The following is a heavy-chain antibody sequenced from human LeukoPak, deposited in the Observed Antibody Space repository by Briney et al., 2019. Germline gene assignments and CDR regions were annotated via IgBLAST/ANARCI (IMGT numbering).Heavy chain of an antibody. Sequence: GGSLRLSCTTSGFTFSSYSMNWVRQAPGKGLEWVSSISTSSIYIYYADSVKGRFTISRDNAKNSLYLQMNSLRAEDTAVYYCAELGITMIGGVWGKGTTVTISS. D-gene: IGHD3-10*02. V-gene: IGHV3-21*01. CDR1: GFTFSSYS. CDR3: AELGITMIGGV. J-gene: IGHJ6*04. CDR2: ISTSSIYI.